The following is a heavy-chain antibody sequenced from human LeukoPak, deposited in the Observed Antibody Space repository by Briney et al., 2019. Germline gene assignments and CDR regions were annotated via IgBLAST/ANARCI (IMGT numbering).Heavy chain of an antibody. V-gene: IGHV3-66*01. CDR2: IYSSGDT. CDR1: GFTVRTNY. Sequence: GGSLRLSCTASGFTVRTNYMSWVRQAPGKGLEWVSVIYSSGDTYYADSVKGRFTISRDDSKNTLYLQMNSLRAEDTAVYYCARAYYDILTTDSWGQGTLVSVSS. J-gene: IGHJ4*02. CDR3: ARAYYDILTTDS. D-gene: IGHD3-9*01.